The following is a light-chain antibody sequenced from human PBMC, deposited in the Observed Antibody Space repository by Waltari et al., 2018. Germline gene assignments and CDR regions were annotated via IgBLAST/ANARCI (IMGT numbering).Light chain of an antibody. CDR3: QQYYSTPNT. CDR1: QSVLHPNNKDY. J-gene: IGKJ2*01. CDR2: WAS. Sequence: DIVMTQSPDSLGLSLGERATINCNSSQSVLHPNNKDYLAWYQQKPGQPPKLLIYWASTREFGVPDRFSGSGSGTYFTLTISSLQAEDVAVYYCQQYYSTPNTFGQGTKLEIK. V-gene: IGKV4-1*01.